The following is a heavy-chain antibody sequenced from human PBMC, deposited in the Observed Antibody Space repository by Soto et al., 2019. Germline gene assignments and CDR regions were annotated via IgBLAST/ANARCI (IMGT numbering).Heavy chain of an antibody. V-gene: IGHV3-21*02. D-gene: IGHD3-10*01. CDR3: ARGSMGPPLFYSSYYMDV. J-gene: IGHJ6*03. CDR2: ISGSSSYI. CDR1: GLTFRSYS. Sequence: EGQLVESGGGLVKPGGSLRLSCAASGLTFRSYSMNWVRQAPGKGLEWVSSISGSSSYIYYADSVKGRFTISRDNSNHSLYLQMTSLRAEETAVYYCARGSMGPPLFYSSYYMDVWGKGTPVTVSS.